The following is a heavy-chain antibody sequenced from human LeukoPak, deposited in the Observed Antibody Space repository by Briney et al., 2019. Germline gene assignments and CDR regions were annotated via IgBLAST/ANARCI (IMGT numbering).Heavy chain of an antibody. D-gene: IGHD4-17*01. CDR1: GFTFSDYG. CDR3: ARGFPYDDTTEGYYYLMDV. CDR2: ISYDGSTK. Sequence: GRSLRLSCAASGFTFSDYGMHWVRQAPGKGLEWVAVISYDGSTKYYADSVKGRFTISRDNSKNMFYVQINSLRPEDTAVYFCARGFPYDDTTEGYYYLMDVWGQGTTVTVSS. J-gene: IGHJ6*02. V-gene: IGHV3-30*03.